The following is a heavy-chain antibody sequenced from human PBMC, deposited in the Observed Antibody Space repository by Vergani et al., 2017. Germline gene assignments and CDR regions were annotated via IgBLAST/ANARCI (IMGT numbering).Heavy chain of an antibody. Sequence: QVQLQESGPGLVKPSETLSLTCSVSGGSISSGGYYWSWIRQHPGKGLEWIGYIYYTGSTYYNPSLKSRVTISVDTSKNQFSLKLSSVTAADTAVYYCARERGGSYLDYWGQGTLVTVSS. D-gene: IGHD1-26*01. CDR1: GGSISSGGYY. CDR2: IYYTGST. CDR3: ARERGGSYLDY. J-gene: IGHJ4*02. V-gene: IGHV4-31*03.